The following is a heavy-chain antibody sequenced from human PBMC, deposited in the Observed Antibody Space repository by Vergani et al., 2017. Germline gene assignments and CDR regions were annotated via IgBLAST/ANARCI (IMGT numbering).Heavy chain of an antibody. CDR3: SRGHGYSFCYSDY. V-gene: IGHV3-49*04. D-gene: IGHD5-18*01. CDR2: IRNKAYGGTT. CDR1: GFSFGDYA. J-gene: IGHJ4*02. Sequence: EVQLVESGGGLVPPGRSLRLSCAASGFSFGDYAMTWVRQAPGKGLEWVAFIRNKAYGGTTEYAASVKGRFTISRDDSKRLAYLQLSGLKTEDTAVYFCSRGHGYSFCYSDYWGQGTLVTLSS.